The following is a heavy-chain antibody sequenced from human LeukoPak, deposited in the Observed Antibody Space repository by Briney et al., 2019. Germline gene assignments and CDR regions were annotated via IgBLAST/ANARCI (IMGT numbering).Heavy chain of an antibody. V-gene: IGHV4-4*07. CDR2: IYTSGST. CDR3: ARDLAPIVVVPAATAAAPLHDAFDI. CDR1: GGSISSYY. Sequence: SETLSLTCTVSGGSISSYYWSWIRQPAGKGLEWIGRIYTSGSTNYNPSLKSRVTMSVDTSKNQFSLKLSSVTAADTAVYYCARDLAPIVVVPAATAAAPLHDAFDIWGQGTMVTVSS. J-gene: IGHJ3*02. D-gene: IGHD2-2*01.